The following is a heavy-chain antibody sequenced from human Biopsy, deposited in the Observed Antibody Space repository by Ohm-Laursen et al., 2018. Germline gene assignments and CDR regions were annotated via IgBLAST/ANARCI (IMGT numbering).Heavy chain of an antibody. CDR2: IDPKTGGT. CDR3: AKDLLEWSVPS. Sequence: GASVKVSCKASGYTFTGDYIHWVRQAPGQGLEWMGWIDPKTGGTEYAQKFRGRVTMTRDTSISTMYVDLSSLRSDDTAVYYCAKDLLEWSVPSWGQGTLVTVSS. J-gene: IGHJ4*02. V-gene: IGHV1-2*02. D-gene: IGHD3-3*01. CDR1: GYTFTGDY.